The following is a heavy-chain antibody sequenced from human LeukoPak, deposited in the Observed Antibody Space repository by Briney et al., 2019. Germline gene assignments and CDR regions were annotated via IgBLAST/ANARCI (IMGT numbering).Heavy chain of an antibody. D-gene: IGHD4-17*01. CDR1: GFTFSNYW. Sequence: PGGSLRLPCAASGFTFSNYWMHWVRQAPGKGLVWVSRINSDGSSTTSADSVKGRFTISRDNAKNTLYLQMNSLRAEDTAVYYCAKGGATVIDYWGQGTLATVSS. J-gene: IGHJ4*02. V-gene: IGHV3-74*01. CDR3: AKGGATVIDY. CDR2: INSDGSST.